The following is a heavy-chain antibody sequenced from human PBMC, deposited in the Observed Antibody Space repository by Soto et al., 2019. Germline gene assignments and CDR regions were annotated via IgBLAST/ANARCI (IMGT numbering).Heavy chain of an antibody. V-gene: IGHV4-30-2*01. Sequence: QLQLQESGSGLVKPSQTLSLTCAVSGGSISSGGYSWSWIRQPPGKGLEWIGYIYHSGSTYYNPSLKSRVTISVDRSKNQFSLKLSSVTAADTAVYYCAKDVSSRAVAGTYDAFDIWGQGTMVTVSS. D-gene: IGHD6-19*01. CDR3: AKDVSSRAVAGTYDAFDI. J-gene: IGHJ3*02. CDR2: IYHSGST. CDR1: GGSISSGGYS.